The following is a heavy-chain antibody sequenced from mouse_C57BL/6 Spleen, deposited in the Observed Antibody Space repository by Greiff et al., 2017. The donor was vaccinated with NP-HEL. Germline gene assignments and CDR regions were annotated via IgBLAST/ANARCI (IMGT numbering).Heavy chain of an antibody. CDR1: GYTFTDYE. CDR3: TRKLRYYAMDY. D-gene: IGHD1-1*01. J-gene: IGHJ4*01. V-gene: IGHV1-15*01. CDR2: IDPETGGT. Sequence: VQPVESGAELVRPGASVTLSCKASGYTFTDYEMHWVKQTPVHGLEWIGAIDPETGGTAYMQKFKGKAILTADKSSSTAYMELRSLTSEDSAVYYCTRKLRYYAMDYWGQGTSVTVSS.